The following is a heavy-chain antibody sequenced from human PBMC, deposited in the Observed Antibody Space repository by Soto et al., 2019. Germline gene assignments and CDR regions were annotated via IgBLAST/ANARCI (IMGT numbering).Heavy chain of an antibody. D-gene: IGHD2-8*02. J-gene: IGHJ4*02. CDR2: ISRDGGTK. V-gene: IGHV3-30*03. CDR3: TGEVASGY. CDR1: GFTVSTYG. Sequence: QVPLVESGGGVVQPGRSLRLSCAVSGFTVSTYGTHWVRQAPGKGLEWVAVISRDGGTKYYADSVKGRFTISRDNSRNTLFLEMNSLRGDDMAVYYCTGEVASGYWGQGTLVTVSS.